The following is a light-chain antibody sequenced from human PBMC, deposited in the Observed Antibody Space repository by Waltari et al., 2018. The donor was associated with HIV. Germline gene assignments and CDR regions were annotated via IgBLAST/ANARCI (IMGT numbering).Light chain of an antibody. CDR3: ASWEDSLNGVV. J-gene: IGLJ2*01. CDR2: SDN. CDR1: SSNIGRTS. V-gene: IGLV1-44*01. Sequence: QSVLTQPPSASGTPGQRVTMSCSGSSSNIGRTSVHWYQQLPGTAPKLLIYSDNQRPFGVPDRFSGSKSGTSGSLAISGLQSEDEAVYYCASWEDSLNGVVFGGGTKLTVL.